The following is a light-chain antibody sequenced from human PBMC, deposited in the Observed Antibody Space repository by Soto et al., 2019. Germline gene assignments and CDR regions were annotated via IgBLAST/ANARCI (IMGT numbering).Light chain of an antibody. CDR3: QQYNNWPPSII. CDR2: GAS. Sequence: EIVLTQSPGTLSLSPGERATLSCRASQSISNNLAWYQQRPGQAPRLLIYGASTRATDTPVRFRGSGSGTEFTLTISSLQSEDFAVYYCQQYNNWPPSIIFGQGTRLEIK. J-gene: IGKJ5*01. CDR1: QSISNN. V-gene: IGKV3-15*01.